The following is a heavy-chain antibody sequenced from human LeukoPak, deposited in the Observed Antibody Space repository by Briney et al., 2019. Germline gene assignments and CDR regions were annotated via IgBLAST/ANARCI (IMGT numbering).Heavy chain of an antibody. CDR1: GYTFTSCD. CDR3: VRDKRGAAAADDPFDI. V-gene: IGHV1-8*01. Sequence: ASVKVSCKASGYTFTSCDFNWVRQATGQGLEWMGWMNPNSGNTGYAQKFQGRVTMTRDTSISTAYMELSSLRVEDSAVYYCVRDKRGAAAADDPFDICGQGTMVTVSS. J-gene: IGHJ3*02. D-gene: IGHD6-13*01. CDR2: MNPNSGNT.